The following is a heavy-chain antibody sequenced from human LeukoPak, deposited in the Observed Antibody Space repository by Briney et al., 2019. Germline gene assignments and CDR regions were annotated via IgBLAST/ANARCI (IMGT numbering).Heavy chain of an antibody. Sequence: PSETLSLTCTVSGGSISSGSHHWGWFRQSPGKGLEWIESIYDSRTIYYNPSLNSRVTISAVTSKNQFSLQLNSVTAADTAVYYCARHDGRSGGTMGALDSWGQGSLVTVSS. V-gene: IGHV4-39*01. CDR1: GGSISSGSHH. CDR2: IYDSRTI. D-gene: IGHD4-23*01. CDR3: ARHDGRSGGTMGALDS. J-gene: IGHJ4*02.